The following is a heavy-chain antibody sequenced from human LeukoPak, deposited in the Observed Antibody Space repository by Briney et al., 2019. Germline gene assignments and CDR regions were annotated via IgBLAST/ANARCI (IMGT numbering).Heavy chain of an antibody. CDR3: ARGVRSGYYYTGRAFDI. Sequence: SETLSLTCAVYGGSFSGYYWGWIRQPPGKGLEWIGSVYYSGSTYYNPSLKSRVTISVDTSKNQFSLKLSSVTAADTAVYYCARGVRSGYYYTGRAFDIWGQGTMVTVSS. D-gene: IGHD3-22*01. V-gene: IGHV4-34*01. J-gene: IGHJ3*02. CDR1: GGSFSGYY. CDR2: VYYSGST.